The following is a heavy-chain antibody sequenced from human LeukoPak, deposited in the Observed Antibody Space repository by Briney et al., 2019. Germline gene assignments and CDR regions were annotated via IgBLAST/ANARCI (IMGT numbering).Heavy chain of an antibody. Sequence: PGGSLRLSCAASGFTFNNYAMSWVRQAPGKGLEWVSSISGSGGTTYYADSVKGRFTISRDNSKNTLYLQMNSLRAEDTAVYHCTTTMSLFQNWGQGTLVTVPS. CDR2: ISGSGGTT. J-gene: IGHJ1*01. CDR3: TTTMSLFQN. V-gene: IGHV3-23*01. CDR1: GFTFNNYA. D-gene: IGHD4-17*01.